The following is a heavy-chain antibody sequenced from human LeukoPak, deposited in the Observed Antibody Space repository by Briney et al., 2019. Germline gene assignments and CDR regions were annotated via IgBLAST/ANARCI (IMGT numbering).Heavy chain of an antibody. V-gene: IGHV4-39*07. Sequence: PSESLSLTCTVSGGSISSSGYYWGWIRQPPGKGLEWIGSMYYSWSTYYNPSLKSRVTISVDTSKNQFSLKLGSVTAADTALYYCARPLSSVVVPAARRILVGYTYGVGGQGTLVTVSS. CDR3: ARPLSSVVVPAARRILVGYTYGV. D-gene: IGHD2-2*01. CDR1: GGSISSSGYY. CDR2: MYYSWST. J-gene: IGHJ4*02.